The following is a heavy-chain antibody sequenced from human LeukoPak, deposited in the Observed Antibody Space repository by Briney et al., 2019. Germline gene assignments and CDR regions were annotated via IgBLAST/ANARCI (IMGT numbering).Heavy chain of an antibody. CDR3: ARDIGDYVWGSYRSTYFDY. CDR1: GYTFTSYG. V-gene: IGHV1-18*01. Sequence: GESLKISCKGSGYTFTSYGISWVRQAPGQGLEWMGWISAYNGNTNYAQKLQGRVTMTTDTSTSTAYMELRSLRSDDTAVYYCARDIGDYVWGSYRSTYFDYWGQGTLVTVSS. J-gene: IGHJ4*02. CDR2: ISAYNGNT. D-gene: IGHD3-16*02.